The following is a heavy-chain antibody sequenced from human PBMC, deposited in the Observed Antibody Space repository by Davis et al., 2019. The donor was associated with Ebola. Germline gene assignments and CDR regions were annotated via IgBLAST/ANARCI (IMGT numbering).Heavy chain of an antibody. J-gene: IGHJ6*02. D-gene: IGHD3-3*01. CDR1: GFTFRSYA. CDR3: ARNDDFWSPYGMDV. Sequence: PGGSLRLSCAASGFTFRSYAMSWVRQAPGKGLERVSAITCSGGTPYYADSVKGRFTISRDNSKNTLYLQMSSLGAEDTAVYYCARNDDFWSPYGMDVWGQGTTVIVSS. V-gene: IGHV3-23*01. CDR2: ITCSGGTP.